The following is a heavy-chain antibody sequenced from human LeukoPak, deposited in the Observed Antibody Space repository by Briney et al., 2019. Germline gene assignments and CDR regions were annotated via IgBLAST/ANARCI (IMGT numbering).Heavy chain of an antibody. D-gene: IGHD4-23*01. Sequence: SETLSLTCAVYGGSFSGYSWSWVRQPPGEGLEWVGEINHSGATNYNPSLKSRVTISVDKSKNQFSLKLRSVTAADTAVYYCARGRGGNYAGSLDSWGQGTLVTVSS. V-gene: IGHV4-34*01. J-gene: IGHJ4*02. CDR3: ARGRGGNYAGSLDS. CDR1: GGSFSGYS. CDR2: INHSGAT.